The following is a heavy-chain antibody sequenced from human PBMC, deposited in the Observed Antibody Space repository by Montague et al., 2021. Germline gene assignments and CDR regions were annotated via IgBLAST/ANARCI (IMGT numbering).Heavy chain of an antibody. Sequence: CAISGDSDAVEEVRCRSDEQTPERQLQYERVCCYMPEKNNEYALSVKSRITITPDTSKNQLSLQLTSVTPEDTAVYYCTRAVWGVQDYWGQGSLVTVSS. J-gene: IGHJ4*02. CDR2: CCYMPEKNN. CDR1: GDSDAVEEVR. V-gene: IGHV6-1*01. D-gene: IGHD3-10*01. CDR3: TRAVWGVQDY.